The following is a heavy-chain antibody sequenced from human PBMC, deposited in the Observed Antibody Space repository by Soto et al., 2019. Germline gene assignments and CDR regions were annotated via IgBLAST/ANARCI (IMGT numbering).Heavy chain of an antibody. CDR3: AREGFFLVQTTVNTDYYYPAWAF. J-gene: IGHJ6*02. Sequence: GASVKACCKASGDTFSTYTITWLRHAPGQGLEWMGGIIPRSATSNYAQKFQGRVTITADESTSTAYMELSSLRSDDTAVYYCAREGFFLVQTTVNTDYYYPAWAFWGHGTTVP. D-gene: IGHD4-17*01. CDR2: IIPRSATS. CDR1: GDTFSTYT. V-gene: IGHV1-69*01.